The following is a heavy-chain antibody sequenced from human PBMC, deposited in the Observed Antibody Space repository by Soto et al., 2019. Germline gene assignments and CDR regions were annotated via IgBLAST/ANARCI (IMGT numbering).Heavy chain of an antibody. CDR3: ARDWDAYSIDY. D-gene: IGHD4-4*01. Sequence: EVQLVESGGGLVQSGGSLRLSCAASGFSFSRSWMHWVRQAPGKGLVWVSRINSDGSSTSYADSVKGRFTISRDNAKKTRYLQMNSLRAEDTAVYYCARDWDAYSIDYWGQGTMVTVSS. V-gene: IGHV3-74*01. CDR1: GFSFSRSW. J-gene: IGHJ4*02. CDR2: INSDGSST.